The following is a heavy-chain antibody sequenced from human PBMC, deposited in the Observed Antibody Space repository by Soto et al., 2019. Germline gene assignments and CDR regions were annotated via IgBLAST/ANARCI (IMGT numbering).Heavy chain of an antibody. D-gene: IGHD1-26*01. CDR3: VSDGRAWAR. CDR1: GFMFSYYW. V-gene: IGHV3-74*03. CDR2: ISNDGSNT. Sequence: EVQLLESGGGLVQPGGSLRLSCAASGFMFSYYWMSWVRQAPGKGLLWVARISNDGSNTAYADSVRGRFTIARDNDKNALQQQMNSLRAEDSVLDYCVSDGRAWARWGQGTLVTVSP. J-gene: IGHJ4*02.